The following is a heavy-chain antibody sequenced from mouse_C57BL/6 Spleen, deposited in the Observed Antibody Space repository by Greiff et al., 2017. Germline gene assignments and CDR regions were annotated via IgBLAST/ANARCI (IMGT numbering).Heavy chain of an antibody. Sequence: EVQLQQSGPGLVKPSQSLSLTCSVTGYSITSGYYWNWIRQFPGNKLEWMGYISYDGSNNYNPSLKNRISITRDTSKNQFFLKLNSVTTEDTATYYCARGYYGSGDYWGQGTSVTVSS. CDR1: GYSITSGYY. CDR2: ISYDGSN. CDR3: ARGYYGSGDY. J-gene: IGHJ4*01. D-gene: IGHD1-1*01. V-gene: IGHV3-6*01.